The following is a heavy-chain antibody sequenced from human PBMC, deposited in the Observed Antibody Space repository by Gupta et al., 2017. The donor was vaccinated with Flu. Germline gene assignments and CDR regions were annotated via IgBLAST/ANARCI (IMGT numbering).Heavy chain of an antibody. Sequence: QAPGQGLEWMGGISANNGDTSYTQKFQGRVTMTTDTSTATVYMELRSLRSDDTAVYYCARDVTPMVPGSLDSWGQGTQVTVSS. J-gene: IGHJ4*02. D-gene: IGHD5-18*01. V-gene: IGHV1-18*01. CDR2: ISANNGDT. CDR3: ARDVTPMVPGSLDS.